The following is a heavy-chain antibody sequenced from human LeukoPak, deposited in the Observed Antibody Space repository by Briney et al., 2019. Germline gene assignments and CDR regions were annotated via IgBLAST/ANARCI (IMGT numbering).Heavy chain of an antibody. CDR3: ATGALVRGVMSYNFDY. J-gene: IGHJ4*02. CDR2: FDPEDGET. V-gene: IGHV1-24*01. D-gene: IGHD3-10*01. CDR1: GYTLTELS. Sequence: ASVKVSCKVSGYTLTELSMHWVRQAPGKGLEWMGGFDPEDGETIYAQKFQGRVTMTEDTSTDTAYMELSSLRSEDTAVYYCATGALVRGVMSYNFDYWGQGTLVAVSS.